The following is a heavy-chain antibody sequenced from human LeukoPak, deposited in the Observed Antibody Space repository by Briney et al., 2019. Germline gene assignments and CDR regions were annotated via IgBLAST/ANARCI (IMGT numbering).Heavy chain of an antibody. J-gene: IGHJ4*02. CDR2: ISGSGGST. CDR3: AKTPRNRGVGLFDY. V-gene: IGHV3-23*01. Sequence: TGESLRLSCAASGFTLSSYAMSWVRQAPGKGLEWVSAISGSGGSTYYADSVKGRFTISRDNSKNTLYLQMNSLRAEDTAVYYCAKTPRNRGVGLFDYWGQGTLVTVSS. CDR1: GFTLSSYA. D-gene: IGHD3-10*01.